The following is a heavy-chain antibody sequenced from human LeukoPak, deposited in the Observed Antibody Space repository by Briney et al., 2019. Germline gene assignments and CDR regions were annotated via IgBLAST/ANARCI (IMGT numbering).Heavy chain of an antibody. CDR3: ARRSDHDYDSSGYYYWYFDL. D-gene: IGHD3-22*01. CDR2: IYYSGST. J-gene: IGHJ2*01. Sequence: SETLSLTCTVSGGSISSSSYYWGWIRQPPGKGLEWIGSIYYSGSTYYNPSLKSRVTISVNTSKNQFSLKLSSVTAADTAVYYCARRSDHDYDSSGYYYWYFDLWGRGTLVTVSS. V-gene: IGHV4-39*01. CDR1: GGSISSSSYY.